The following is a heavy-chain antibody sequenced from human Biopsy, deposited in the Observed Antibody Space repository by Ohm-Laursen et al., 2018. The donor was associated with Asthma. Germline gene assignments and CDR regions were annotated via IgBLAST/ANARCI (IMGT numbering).Heavy chain of an antibody. Sequence: VTLSLTCSVYGGSISSFYWSRLRQSPEKGLEWMGYVYWTGSTNYNPSLKSRITMSVDTSKNRMFLELTSVTAADTAIYYCVRAVRNEQWLAPFDYWGQGKPVTVSS. CDR1: GGSISSFY. CDR3: VRAVRNEQWLAPFDY. J-gene: IGHJ4*02. CDR2: VYWTGST. D-gene: IGHD6-19*01. V-gene: IGHV4-59*01.